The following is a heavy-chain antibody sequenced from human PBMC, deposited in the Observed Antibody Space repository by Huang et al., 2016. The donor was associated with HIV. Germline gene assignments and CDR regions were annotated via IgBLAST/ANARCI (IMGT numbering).Heavy chain of an antibody. J-gene: IGHJ2*01. CDR2: FYYSGST. Sequence: QVQLQESGPGLVKPSETLSLTCTVSGASISSHYWTWLRQPPGKGLEWIGSFYYSGSTNSDPSLKSRVTISLDTAKNKFSLSLTAVTAADTAIYYCARGTNWVFSWYFDLWGRGTLVTVSS. CDR1: GASISSHY. CDR3: ARGTNWVFSWYFDL. D-gene: IGHD7-27*01. V-gene: IGHV4-59*11.